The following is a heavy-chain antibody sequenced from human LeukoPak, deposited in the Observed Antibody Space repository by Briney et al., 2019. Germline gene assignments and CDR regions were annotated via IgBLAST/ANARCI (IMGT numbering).Heavy chain of an antibody. CDR1: GFTFSNAW. D-gene: IGHD1-26*01. CDR2: IKSKTDGGTT. V-gene: IGHV3-15*01. Sequence: GGSLRLSCAASGFTFSNAWMSWVRQAPGKGLEWVGRIKSKTDGGTTDYAAPVKGRFTISRDDSKNTLYLQMNSLKTEDTAVYYCTTDGRGIAGVTAFDYWGQGTLVTVSS. CDR3: TTDGRGIAGVTAFDY. J-gene: IGHJ4*02.